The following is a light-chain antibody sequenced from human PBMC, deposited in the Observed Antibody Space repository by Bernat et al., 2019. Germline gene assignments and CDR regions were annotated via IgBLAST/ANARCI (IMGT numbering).Light chain of an antibody. J-gene: IGLJ1*01. CDR3: AAWEDSLNGYV. V-gene: IGLV1-44*01. Sequence: QSVLTQPPSASGTPGQRVTISCPGSNSNIGSNTVNWYQHLPGTGPKLLIYNDNQRPSGVPDRFSGSKSGTSASLAISGLQSEDEADYYCAAWEDSLNGYVFGTGTKVTVL. CDR1: NSNIGSNT. CDR2: NDN.